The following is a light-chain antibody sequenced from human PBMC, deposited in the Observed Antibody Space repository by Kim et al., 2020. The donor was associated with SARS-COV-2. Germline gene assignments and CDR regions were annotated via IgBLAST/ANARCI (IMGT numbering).Light chain of an antibody. CDR2: GNN. CDR1: SSNIGAGSD. V-gene: IGLV1-40*01. CDR3: QSYDNSLTV. J-gene: IGLJ2*01. Sequence: PGQGVTISCGGGSSNIGAGSDVHWYQHLPGSTPKLLIYGNNNRPSGVPDRFSGSKSGTSASLAITGLQAEDEADYYCQSYDNSLTVFGGGTQLTVL.